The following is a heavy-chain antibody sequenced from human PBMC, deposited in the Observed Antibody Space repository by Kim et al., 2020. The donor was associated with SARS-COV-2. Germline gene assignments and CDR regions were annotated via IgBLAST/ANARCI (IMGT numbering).Heavy chain of an antibody. J-gene: IGHJ4*02. CDR2: IYYSGST. V-gene: IGHV4-39*07. Sequence: SETLSLTCTVSGGSISSSSYYWGWIRQPPGKGLEWIGSIYYSGSTYYNPSLKSRVTISVDTSKNQFSLKLSSVTAADTAVYYCAREFYGDYAGSFDYWGQGTLVTVSS. D-gene: IGHD4-17*01. CDR3: AREFYGDYAGSFDY. CDR1: GGSISSSSYY.